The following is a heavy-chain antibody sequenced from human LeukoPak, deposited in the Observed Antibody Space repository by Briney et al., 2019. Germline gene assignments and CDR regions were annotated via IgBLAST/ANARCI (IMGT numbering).Heavy chain of an antibody. J-gene: IGHJ4*02. D-gene: IGHD3-16*02. CDR3: ARRTPRLSAFWGY. CDR1: GESFSGYF. CDR2: INHSEST. Sequence: SETLSLTCTVYGESFSGYFWSWIRQPPGKGLEWIGEINHSESTNYNPSLKSRVAISADTSKNQFSLNLSSVTAADTAVYFCARRTPRLSAFWGYWGQGTLVTVST. V-gene: IGHV4-34*01.